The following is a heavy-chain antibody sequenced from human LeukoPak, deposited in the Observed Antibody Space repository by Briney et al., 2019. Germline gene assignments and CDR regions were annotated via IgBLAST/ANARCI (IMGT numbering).Heavy chain of an antibody. J-gene: IGHJ4*02. V-gene: IGHV4-38-2*01. D-gene: IGHD2-2*01. Sequence: SETLSLTCAVSGYSISSGYYWGWIRQPPGKGLEWIGSIYHSGSTNYNPSLKSRVTISVDTSKNQFSLKLSSVTAADTAVYYCARGSIVVVPAAMYDYWGQGTLVTVSS. CDR3: ARGSIVVVPAAMYDY. CDR1: GYSISSGYY. CDR2: IYHSGST.